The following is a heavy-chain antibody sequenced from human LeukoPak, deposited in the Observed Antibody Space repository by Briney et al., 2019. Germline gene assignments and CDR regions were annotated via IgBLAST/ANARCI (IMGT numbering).Heavy chain of an antibody. CDR3: AKPVARVVVVPAAIPVGY. D-gene: IGHD2-2*01. Sequence: GGSLRLSCAASGFTFSSYAMSWVRQAPGKGLEWVSAISGSGGSTYYADPAKGRFTISRDNSKNTLYLQMNSLRAEDTAVYYCAKPVARVVVVPAAIPVGYWGQGTLVTVSS. V-gene: IGHV3-23*01. CDR2: ISGSGGST. CDR1: GFTFSSYA. J-gene: IGHJ4*02.